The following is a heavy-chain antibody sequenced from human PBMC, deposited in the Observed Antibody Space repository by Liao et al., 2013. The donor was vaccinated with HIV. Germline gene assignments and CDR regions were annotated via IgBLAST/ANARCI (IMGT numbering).Heavy chain of an antibody. CDR3: ARDQGGDFDY. CDR2: LHFSGTT. Sequence: QVQLQESGPRLVKPSETLSLTCTVSGGSISNDDYYWTWIRQSPGAGLEWIGSLHFSGTTYINPSLRPRVSLSVDTSKNQFSLKLSSVTAADTAVYYCARDQGGDFDYWGQGTLVTVSS. J-gene: IGHJ4*02. V-gene: IGHV4-39*02. D-gene: IGHD1-26*01. CDR1: GGSISNDDYY.